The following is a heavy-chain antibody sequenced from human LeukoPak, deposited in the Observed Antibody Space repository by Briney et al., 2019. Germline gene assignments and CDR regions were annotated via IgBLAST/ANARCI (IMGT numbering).Heavy chain of an antibody. J-gene: IGHJ6*03. CDR3: ARDLRYSSGWSASGMDV. Sequence: GASVNVSRKASGYTFTSHGISWVRQAPSQGLEGMAWISTYNGNTNYAQKLQGRVFMTTDTSTSTAYMDLRSLRSDDTAVYYCARDLRYSSGWSASGMDVWGKGTTVTISS. D-gene: IGHD6-19*01. V-gene: IGHV1-18*01. CDR1: GYTFTSHG. CDR2: ISTYNGNT.